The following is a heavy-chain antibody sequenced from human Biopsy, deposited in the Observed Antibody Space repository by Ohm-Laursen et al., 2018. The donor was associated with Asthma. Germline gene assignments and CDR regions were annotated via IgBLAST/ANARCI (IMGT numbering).Heavy chain of an antibody. Sequence: SSVKVSCKSLGGTFNTYVIGWARQAPGQGLEWMGGINSVFGTTTYPQRFQDRVTITADDSTSTVYMELSSLRSEDAAVYYCARKAGSCISRTCYSLDFWGQGTLVTVSS. CDR1: GGTFNTYV. J-gene: IGHJ4*02. CDR3: ARKAGSCISRTCYSLDF. CDR2: INSVFGTT. V-gene: IGHV1-69*01. D-gene: IGHD2-2*01.